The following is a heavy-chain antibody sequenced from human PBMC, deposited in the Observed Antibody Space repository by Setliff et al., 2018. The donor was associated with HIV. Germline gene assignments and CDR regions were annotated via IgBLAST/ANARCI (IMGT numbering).Heavy chain of an antibody. CDR2: INPSGGST. Sequence: ASVMVSCKASGYTFTRYFMHCVRQAPGQGLEWLGMINPSGGSTWYAQKFQGRVTMTGDTSTNTLYMELSSLRSEDTAVYYCAAEDTAMQQVDHWGQGTLVTVSS. D-gene: IGHD5-18*01. V-gene: IGHV1-46*01. CDR1: GYTFTRYF. J-gene: IGHJ4*02. CDR3: AAEDTAMQQVDH.